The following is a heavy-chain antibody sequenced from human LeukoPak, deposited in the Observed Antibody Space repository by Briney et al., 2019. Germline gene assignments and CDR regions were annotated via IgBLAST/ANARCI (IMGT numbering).Heavy chain of an antibody. CDR3: ARGRIEGGTSDFGY. D-gene: IGHD1-26*01. CDR2: ISPYNGNT. Sequence: GASVKVSCKASGDSFTTYGISWVRQAPGQGLEWMGWISPYNGNTNYAQKFQGRVTMTTDTPTTTAYMELRSLRSDDTAVFYCARGRIEGGTSDFGYWGQGTLVTVSS. V-gene: IGHV1-18*01. J-gene: IGHJ4*02. CDR1: GDSFTTYG.